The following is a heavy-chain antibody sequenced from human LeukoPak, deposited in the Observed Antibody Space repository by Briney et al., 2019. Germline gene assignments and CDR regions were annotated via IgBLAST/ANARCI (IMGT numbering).Heavy chain of an antibody. CDR2: IYSGGST. V-gene: IGHV3-53*01. D-gene: IGHD6-19*01. CDR1: GFTVSSNY. Sequence: TGGSLRLSCAASGFTVSSNYTSWVRQAPGKGLEWVSVIYSGGSTYYADSVKGRLTISRDNSKNTLYLQMNSLRAEDTAVYYCARDRSGGKTAVAHYYYGMDVWGQGTTVTVSS. CDR3: ARDRSGGKTAVAHYYYGMDV. J-gene: IGHJ6*02.